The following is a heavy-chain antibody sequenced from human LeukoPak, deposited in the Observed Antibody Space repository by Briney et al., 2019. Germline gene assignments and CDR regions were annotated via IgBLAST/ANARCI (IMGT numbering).Heavy chain of an antibody. CDR2: ISDGGLST. V-gene: IGHV3-23*01. CDR3: ARDLGFSRNRYFDY. J-gene: IGHJ4*02. D-gene: IGHD2/OR15-2a*01. Sequence: GGSLRLSCTASGFNFRDYAMTWVRQSPGKGLEWVSTISDGGLSTYYADSVKGRFTISRDNSKNTVFLQMNSLTAEDTAMFYCARDLGFSRNRYFDYWGQGTLVTVSS. CDR1: GFNFRDYA.